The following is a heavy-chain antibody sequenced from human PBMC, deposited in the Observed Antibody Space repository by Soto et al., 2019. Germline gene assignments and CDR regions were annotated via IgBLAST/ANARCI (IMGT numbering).Heavy chain of an antibody. CDR3: ARLHLTYYDILTGYYPGFYYYYGMDV. V-gene: IGHV4-39*01. CDR1: GGSISISSYY. CDR2: IYYSGST. Sequence: SETLSLTCTVSGGSISISSYYWGWIRQPPGKGLEWIGSIYYSGSTYYNPSLKSRVTISVDTSKNQFSLKLSSVTAADTAVYYCARLHLTYYDILTGYYPGFYYYYGMDVWGQGTTVT. J-gene: IGHJ6*02. D-gene: IGHD3-9*01.